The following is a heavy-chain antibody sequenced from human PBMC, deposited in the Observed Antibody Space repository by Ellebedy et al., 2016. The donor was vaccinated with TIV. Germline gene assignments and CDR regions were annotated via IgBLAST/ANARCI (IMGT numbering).Heavy chain of an antibody. Sequence: GESLKISCAASGFTFSDYSMNWIRQTPGKGLEWVSYISSSGSTIYYADSVKGRFTISRDNAKNSLYLQMSSLRTDDTAVYYCASDPTTYLRSGHFDSWGQGILVTVSS. D-gene: IGHD3-3*01. J-gene: IGHJ4*02. CDR1: GFTFSDYS. V-gene: IGHV3-11*04. CDR2: ISSSGSTI. CDR3: ASDPTTYLRSGHFDS.